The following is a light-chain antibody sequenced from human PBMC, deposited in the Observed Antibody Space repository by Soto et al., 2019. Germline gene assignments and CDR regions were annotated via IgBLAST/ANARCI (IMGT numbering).Light chain of an antibody. V-gene: IGLV2-14*01. Sequence: QSVLTQPASVSGSPGQSITISCTGTSSDVGGYNYVSWYQQHPGKAPKLMIYDVSNRPSGVSNRFSGSKSGNTAPLTISGLQAEDEADYYCSSYTSSSTLRVFGTGTKLTVL. J-gene: IGLJ1*01. CDR3: SSYTSSSTLRV. CDR1: SSDVGGYNY. CDR2: DVS.